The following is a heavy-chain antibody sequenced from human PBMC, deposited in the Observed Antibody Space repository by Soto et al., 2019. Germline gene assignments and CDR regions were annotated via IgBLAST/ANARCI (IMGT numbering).Heavy chain of an antibody. J-gene: IGHJ4*02. D-gene: IGHD6-19*01. CDR2: INPSSGGA. V-gene: IGHV1-46*03. CDR3: ARGEVHSSGWNFDY. CDR1: GCTFTSDH. Sequence: GASVKVSCKASGCTFTSDHLHWVRQAPGQGLEWVGRINPSSGGANYAQKFQGRVTMTRDTSTSVAYMELSSLRSEDTAVYYCARGEVHSSGWNFDYWGQGSLVTVSS.